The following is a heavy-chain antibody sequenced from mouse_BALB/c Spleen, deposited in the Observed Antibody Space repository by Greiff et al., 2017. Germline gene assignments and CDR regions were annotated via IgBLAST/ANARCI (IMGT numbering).Heavy chain of an antibody. CDR1: GYTFTSYW. CDR3: TRGGLLRQGWFAY. V-gene: IGHV1-5*01. CDR2: IYPGNSDT. Sequence: EVQLQQSGTVLARPGASVKMSCKASGYTFTSYWMHWVKQRPGQGLEWIGAIYPGNSDTSYNQKFKGKAKLTAVTSTSTAYMELSSLTNEDSAVYDCTRGGLLRQGWFAYWGQGTLVTVSA. J-gene: IGHJ3*01. D-gene: IGHD2-3*01.